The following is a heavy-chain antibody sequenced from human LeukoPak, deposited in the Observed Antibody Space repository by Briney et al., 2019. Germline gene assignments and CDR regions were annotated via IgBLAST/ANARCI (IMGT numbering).Heavy chain of an antibody. V-gene: IGHV3-48*03. CDR2: ITSNGNTI. J-gene: IGHJ3*02. CDR3: ARVGCSSTSCYVESEVHDAFDI. Sequence: PGGSLRLSCAASGFTFSSYDMNWVRQAPGEGLEWISYITSNGNTIYYANSVKGRFTISRDNAKSSLYLQMNSLRAEDMAVYYCARVGCSSTSCYVESEVHDAFDIWGQGTMVTVSS. D-gene: IGHD2-2*01. CDR1: GFTFSSYD.